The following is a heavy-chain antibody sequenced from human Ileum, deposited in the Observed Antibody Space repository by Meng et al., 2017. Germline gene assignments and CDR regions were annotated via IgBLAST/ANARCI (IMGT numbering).Heavy chain of an antibody. D-gene: IGHD7-27*01. Sequence: QVQLQASGPGRVRPSETLSLICTVSGASVTTSHYQWGWIRQPPGKGLEWIGYASTNYNPSLKSRLTISLDTSKNQVSLKLTSVTAADTAVYYCARDHWGSLDYWGQGILVTVSS. CDR1: GASVTTSHYQ. J-gene: IGHJ4*02. CDR3: ARDHWGSLDY. CDR2: AST. V-gene: IGHV4-61*01.